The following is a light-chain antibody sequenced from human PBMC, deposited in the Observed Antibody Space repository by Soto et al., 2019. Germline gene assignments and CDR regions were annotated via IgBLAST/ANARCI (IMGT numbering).Light chain of an antibody. CDR1: SRGVGGYNY. Sequence: QAAVTQPRAAYGTAGQSVTIACIGTSRGVGGYNYVSWYKQHPGKAPKLMIYEVSERPAGVPDRFSGSKSSNTASLSVSGLHAEDEADYYCSSYAGSNNVVFGTRTKGTVL. CDR3: SSYAGSNNVV. CDR2: EVS. V-gene: IGLV2-8*01. J-gene: IGLJ1*01.